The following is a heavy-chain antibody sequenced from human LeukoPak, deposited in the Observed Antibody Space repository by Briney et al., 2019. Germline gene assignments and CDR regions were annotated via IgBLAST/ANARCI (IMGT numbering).Heavy chain of an antibody. D-gene: IGHD1-26*01. V-gene: IGHV3-7*01. CDR1: GFTFSTYW. J-gene: IGHJ4*02. Sequence: PGGSLRLSCAAPGFTFSTYWMTWIRQAPGKGLEWVASISSDGSGKYYMDSVKGRFTISRDNAKNSLFLQMNSLGAEDTAVYHCGRVRPGDADYWGQGTLVTVSS. CDR3: GRVRPGDADY. CDR2: ISSDGSGK.